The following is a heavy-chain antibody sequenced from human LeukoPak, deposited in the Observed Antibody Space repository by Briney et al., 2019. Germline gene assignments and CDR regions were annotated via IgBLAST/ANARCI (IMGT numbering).Heavy chain of an antibody. CDR2: IYYSGST. Sequence: PSETLSLTCTVSGGSISSYYWGWIRQPPGKGLEWIGYIYYSGSTNYNPSLKSRVTISVDTSKNQFSLKLSSVTAADTAVYYCARAGYYDSSGYSLDYRGQGTLVTVSS. V-gene: IGHV4-59*12. D-gene: IGHD3-22*01. CDR1: GGSISSYY. J-gene: IGHJ4*02. CDR3: ARAGYYDSSGYSLDY.